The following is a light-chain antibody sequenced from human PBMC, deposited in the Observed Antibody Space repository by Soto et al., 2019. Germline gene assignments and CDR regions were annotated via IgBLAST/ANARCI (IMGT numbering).Light chain of an antibody. V-gene: IGLV2-14*01. CDR2: GVT. Sequence: SVLTQPASVSGSPGQSITISCTGSSSDIGAFNYVAWYQQHPGKAPKLIIHGVTNRPSGVSSRFSGSKSDYTASLTISGLQAEDEADYYCSSYTTAFFYVFGTGTKVTV. CDR3: SSYTTAFFYV. CDR1: SSDIGAFNY. J-gene: IGLJ1*01.